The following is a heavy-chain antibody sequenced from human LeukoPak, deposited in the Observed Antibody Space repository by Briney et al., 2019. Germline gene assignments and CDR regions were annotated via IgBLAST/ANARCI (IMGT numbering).Heavy chain of an antibody. V-gene: IGHV3-48*02. D-gene: IGHD3-10*01. CDR1: GFSFSSYV. J-gene: IGHJ6*02. CDR2: ISSSSSTI. Sequence: GGSLRLSCVASGFSFSSYVMNWVRQAPGKGLEWVSYISSSSSTIYYADSVKGRFTISRDNAKNSQYLQMNSLRDEDTAVYYCARDRVLLWFGESPYPINYYYYGMDVWGQGTTVTVSS. CDR3: ARDRVLLWFGESPYPINYYYYGMDV.